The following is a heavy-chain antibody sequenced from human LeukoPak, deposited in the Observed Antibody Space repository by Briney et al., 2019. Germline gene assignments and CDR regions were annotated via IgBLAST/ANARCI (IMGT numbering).Heavy chain of an antibody. J-gene: IGHJ4*02. D-gene: IGHD1-1*01. CDR2: IKEDGGEK. V-gene: IGHV3-7*01. Sequence: SGGSLRLSCAASGFTFSTYWMSWVRQAPGKGPEWVANIKEDGGEKYYVDSVKGRFTVSRDNAENSLYLEMNSLRAEDTAVYYCARDVASVHEYWGQGTLVTVSS. CDR1: GFTFSTYW. CDR3: ARDVASVHEY.